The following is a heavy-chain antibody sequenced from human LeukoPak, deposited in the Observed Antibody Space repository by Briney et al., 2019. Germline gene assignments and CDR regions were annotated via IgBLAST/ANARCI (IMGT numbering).Heavy chain of an antibody. CDR3: ARGYHDFSGYWLSYFDY. J-gene: IGHJ4*02. V-gene: IGHV4-59*01. D-gene: IGHD3-22*01. CDR1: GGSISSYH. CDR2: IYYSGST. Sequence: PSETLSLTCTVSGGSISSYHWSWIRQPPGKGLEWIGYIYYSGSTNYNPSLKSRVTISVDTSKIQFSLKLSSVTAADTAVYYCARGYHDFSGYWLSYFDYWGQGTLVTVSS.